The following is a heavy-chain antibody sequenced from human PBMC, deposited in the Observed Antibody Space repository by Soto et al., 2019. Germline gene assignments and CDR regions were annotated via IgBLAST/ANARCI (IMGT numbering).Heavy chain of an antibody. CDR1: GFTFSNAW. CDR3: TTDAAIV. V-gene: IGHV3-15*01. Sequence: GGSLRLSCAASGFTFSNAWMSWVRQAPGKGLEWVGRIKSISDCGTTDYAAPVKGRFTISRDDSKNTLYLQMNSLKTEDTAVYFCTTDAAIVWGQGTLVTVSS. D-gene: IGHD1-26*01. CDR2: IKSISDCGTT. J-gene: IGHJ4*02.